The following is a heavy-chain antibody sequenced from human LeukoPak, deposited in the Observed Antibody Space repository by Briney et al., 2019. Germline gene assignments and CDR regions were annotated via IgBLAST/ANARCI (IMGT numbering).Heavy chain of an antibody. J-gene: IGHJ4*02. CDR2: ISGGGGST. V-gene: IGHV3-23*01. CDR3: AKAPVSYGSSGYYFDD. Sequence: GASLRLSCAASGFTFSSYAMSWVRQAPGKGPEWVSAISGGGGSTYYADSVKGRFTISRDNSKNTLYLQMNSLRAEDTAVYYCAKAPVSYGSSGYYFDDWCQGTLVTVSS. D-gene: IGHD3-22*01. CDR1: GFTFSSYA.